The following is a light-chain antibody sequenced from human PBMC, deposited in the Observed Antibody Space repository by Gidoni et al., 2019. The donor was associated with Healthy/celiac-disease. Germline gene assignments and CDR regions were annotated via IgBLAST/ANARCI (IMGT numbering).Light chain of an antibody. Sequence: DIQMTQSPSSLSASVGDRVTITCRASQGISNSLAWYQQKPGQAPKLLLYAASRLESGVPSRFSGSGSGTDYTLTISSLQPEDFATYYCQQYYSTPPATFXGXTKVEIK. CDR2: AAS. V-gene: IGKV1-NL1*01. CDR3: QQYYSTPPAT. J-gene: IGKJ4*01. CDR1: QGISNS.